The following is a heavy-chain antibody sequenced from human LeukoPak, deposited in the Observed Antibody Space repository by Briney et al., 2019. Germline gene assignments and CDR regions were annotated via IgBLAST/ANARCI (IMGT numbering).Heavy chain of an antibody. J-gene: IGHJ4*02. CDR3: ARGPSYYGDYAFDY. Sequence: SQTLSLTCTVSGGSISSGDYYWSWIRQPPGKGLEWIGYIYYSGSTYYNPSLKSRVTISVDTSKNQFSLKLSSVTAADTAVYYCARGPSYYGDYAFDYWGQGTLVIVSS. CDR1: GGSISSGDYY. D-gene: IGHD4-17*01. CDR2: IYYSGST. V-gene: IGHV4-30-4*01.